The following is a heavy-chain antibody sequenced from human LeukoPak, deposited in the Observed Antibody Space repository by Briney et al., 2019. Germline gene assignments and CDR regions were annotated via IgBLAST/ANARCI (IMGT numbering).Heavy chain of an antibody. CDR2: IIPIFGTA. CDR1: GGTFSSYA. CDR3: ARNERLTPYDAFDI. Sequence: SVKVSCXASGGTFSSYAISWVRQAPGQGLEWMGRIIPIFGTANYAQKFQGRVTITTDESTSTAYMELSSLRAEDTAVYYCARNERLTPYDAFDIWGQGTMVTVSS. J-gene: IGHJ3*02. D-gene: IGHD1-1*01. V-gene: IGHV1-69*05.